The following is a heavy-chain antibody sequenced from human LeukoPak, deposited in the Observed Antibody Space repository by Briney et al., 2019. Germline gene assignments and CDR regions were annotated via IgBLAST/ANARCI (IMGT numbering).Heavy chain of an antibody. CDR1: GFTFSSYA. V-gene: IGHV3-66*01. D-gene: IGHD3-10*01. CDR2: IYIGGST. Sequence: QSGGSLRLSCAASGFTFSSYAMHWVRQAPGKGLEWVSVIYIGGSTYYADAVKGRFTISRDNSKNTLYLQMNSLRAEDTALYYCATALTIGGSFDYWGQGTLVTVSS. J-gene: IGHJ4*02. CDR3: ATALTIGGSFDY.